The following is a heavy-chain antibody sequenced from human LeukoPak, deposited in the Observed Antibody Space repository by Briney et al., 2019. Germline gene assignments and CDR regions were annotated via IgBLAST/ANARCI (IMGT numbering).Heavy chain of an antibody. D-gene: IGHD3-16*01. V-gene: IGHV3-23*01. CDR3: ARDQSRYDYVWGSYRHPDY. J-gene: IGHJ4*02. CDR2: ISGSGGST. Sequence: GGSLRLSCAASGFTFSGYAVSWVRQAPGKGLEWVSAISGSGGSTYYADSVKGRFTISRDHSKNTLYLQMNSLRAEDTAVYYCARDQSRYDYVWGSYRHPDYWGQGTLVTVSS. CDR1: GFTFSGYA.